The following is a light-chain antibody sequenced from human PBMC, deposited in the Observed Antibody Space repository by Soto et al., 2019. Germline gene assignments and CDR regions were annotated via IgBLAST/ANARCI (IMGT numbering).Light chain of an antibody. CDR2: WAS. V-gene: IGKV4-1*01. Sequence: DIVMTQSPDSLAVSLGERATINCKSSQSVLYSSNNENYLAWYQQKPGQPPNLLIYWASTRESGVPDRFSGSGSGTDFTLTISRLQAEDVAVYYCQQSYSTPPTFGQGTKVEIK. J-gene: IGKJ1*01. CDR3: QQSYSTPPT. CDR1: QSVLYSSNNENY.